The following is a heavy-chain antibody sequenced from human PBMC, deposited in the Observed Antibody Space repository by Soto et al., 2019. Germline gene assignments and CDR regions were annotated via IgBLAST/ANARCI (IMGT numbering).Heavy chain of an antibody. V-gene: IGHV1-8*01. CDR1: GYTFTSYD. J-gene: IGHJ4*02. CDR3: ARAERARYCSGGSCATGLFDY. Sequence: ASVKVSCKASGYTFTSYDINWVRQATGQGLEWMGWMNPNSGNTGYAQKFQGRVTMTRNTSISTAYMELSSLRSEDTAVYYCARAERARYCSGGSCATGLFDYWGQGTLVTVSS. CDR2: MNPNSGNT. D-gene: IGHD2-15*01.